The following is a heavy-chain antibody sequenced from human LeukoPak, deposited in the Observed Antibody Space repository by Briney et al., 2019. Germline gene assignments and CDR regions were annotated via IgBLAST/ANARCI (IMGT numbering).Heavy chain of an antibody. CDR3: AREEYSSSRSGMDV. D-gene: IGHD6-13*01. V-gene: IGHV3-23*01. CDR2: ISGSGGSA. CDR1: GFTFSSYA. J-gene: IGHJ6*02. Sequence: PGGSLRLSCAASGFTFSSYAMSWVRQAPGKGLEWVSGISGSGGSAYYADSVKGRFSISRDDSKNTLYLQMNSLRAEDTAVYYCAREEYSSSRSGMDVWGQGTTVTVSS.